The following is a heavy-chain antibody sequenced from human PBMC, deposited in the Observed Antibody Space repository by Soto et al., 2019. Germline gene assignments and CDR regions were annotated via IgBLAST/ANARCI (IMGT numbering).Heavy chain of an antibody. D-gene: IGHD3-22*01. J-gene: IGHJ4*02. CDR2: IIPIFGTA. CDR3: ARGIDSSGYFSHYYFDY. CDR1: GGTFSSYA. V-gene: IGHV1-69*13. Sequence: SVKVSCKASGGTFSSYAISWVRQAPGQGLEWMGGIIPIFGTANYAQKFQGRVTITADESTSTAYMELSSLRSEDTAVYYCARGIDSSGYFSHYYFDYWGQGTLVTVSS.